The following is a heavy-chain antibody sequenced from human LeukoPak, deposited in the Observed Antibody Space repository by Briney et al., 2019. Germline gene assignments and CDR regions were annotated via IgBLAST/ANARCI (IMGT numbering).Heavy chain of an antibody. CDR3: TTDDYSGYDIFDY. V-gene: IGHV3-15*01. CDR1: GLTFSNAW. D-gene: IGHD5-12*01. CDR2: IKSKTDGGTT. J-gene: IGHJ4*02. Sequence: PGGSLRLSCAASGLTFSNAWMSWVRQAPGKGREWVGRIKSKTDGGTTDYAAPVKGRFTISRDDSKNTLYLQMNSLKTEDTAVYYCTTDDYSGYDIFDYWGQGTLVTVSS.